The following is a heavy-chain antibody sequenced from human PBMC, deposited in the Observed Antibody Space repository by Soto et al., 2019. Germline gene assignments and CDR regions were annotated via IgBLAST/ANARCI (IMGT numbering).Heavy chain of an antibody. CDR2: IRWNSGSI. Sequence: EVQLVESGGGLVQPGRSLRLSCAASGFTFDDYAMHWVRQAPGEGLEWVSGIRWNSGSIGYADSVKGRFTISRDNAKNSLYLQMNSLRAEDTALYYCAKVVAAAGTYYYYYGMDVWGQGTTVTVSS. CDR1: GFTFDDYA. V-gene: IGHV3-9*01. D-gene: IGHD6-13*01. CDR3: AKVVAAAGTYYYYYGMDV. J-gene: IGHJ6*02.